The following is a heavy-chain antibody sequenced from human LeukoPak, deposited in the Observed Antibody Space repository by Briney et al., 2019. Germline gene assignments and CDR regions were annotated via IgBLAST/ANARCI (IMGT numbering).Heavy chain of an antibody. CDR2: IYPGDSDT. Sequence: GESLKISCKGSGYSFTSYWIGWVRQLPGKGLEWMGIIYPGDSDTRYSPSFQGQVTISADKSISTAYLQWSSLKASDTAMYYCARHVRGYCSSTSCYAFDPWGQGTLVTVSS. V-gene: IGHV5-51*01. D-gene: IGHD2-2*01. J-gene: IGHJ5*02. CDR1: GYSFTSYW. CDR3: ARHVRGYCSSTSCYAFDP.